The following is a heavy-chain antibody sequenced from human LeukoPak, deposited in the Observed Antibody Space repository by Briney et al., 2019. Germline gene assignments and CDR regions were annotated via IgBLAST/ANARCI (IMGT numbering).Heavy chain of an antibody. J-gene: IGHJ4*02. D-gene: IGHD3-10*01. V-gene: IGHV3-7*01. CDR2: INPDGSGQ. CDR1: GFSMSIHW. CDR3: ARGHYGRDY. Sequence: PGGSLRLSCVVSGFSMSIHWMSWVRQAPGKGLEWVADINPDGSGQYLVDSVKGRFTISRDNAKNLQFLQMNYLRVEDTAVYYCARGHYGRDYWGQGTLVTVSS.